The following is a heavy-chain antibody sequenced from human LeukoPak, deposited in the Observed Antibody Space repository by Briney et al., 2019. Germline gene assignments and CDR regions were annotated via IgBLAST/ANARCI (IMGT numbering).Heavy chain of an antibody. Sequence: ASVKVYCKASGYSFTTYGITWLRQAPGQGLEWMGWISAYNGNTNYAQKLQGRVTMTTDTSTSTAYMELRSLRSDDTAVYYCARGSDCSGGSCYEFDYWGQGTLVTVSS. CDR1: GYSFTTYG. V-gene: IGHV1-18*01. CDR2: ISAYNGNT. CDR3: ARGSDCSGGSCYEFDY. D-gene: IGHD2-15*01. J-gene: IGHJ4*02.